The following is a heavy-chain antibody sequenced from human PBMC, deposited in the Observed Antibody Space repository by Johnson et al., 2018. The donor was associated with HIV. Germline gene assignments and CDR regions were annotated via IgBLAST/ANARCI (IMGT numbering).Heavy chain of an antibody. CDR3: ARRSSPTGAFDI. Sequence: DVQLVESGGGLIQPGGSLRLFCTASRFTFSSYAMSWVRQAPGKGLEWVSAIGTAGDTYYPGSVKGRFTISRENAKNSLYLQMNSLRAGDTAVYYCARRSSPTGAFDIWGQGTMVTVSS. V-gene: IGHV3-13*01. CDR2: IGTAGDT. CDR1: RFTFSSYA. J-gene: IGHJ3*02. D-gene: IGHD6-13*01.